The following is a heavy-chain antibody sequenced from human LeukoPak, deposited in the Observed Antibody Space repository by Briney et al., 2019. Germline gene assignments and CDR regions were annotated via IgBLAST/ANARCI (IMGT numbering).Heavy chain of an antibody. CDR3: VRGGYYSFDY. CDR2: IKQDGSQK. J-gene: IGHJ4*02. V-gene: IGHV3-7*01. CDR1: GFTFSSYW. Sequence: GGSLRLSCEASGFTFSSYWMSWVRQAPGKGLEWVANIKQDGSQKNYVDSAKGRFTISRDNAKNSLYLQMNSLRAEDTAVYYCVRGGYYSFDYWGQGTLVTVSS. D-gene: IGHD3-10*01.